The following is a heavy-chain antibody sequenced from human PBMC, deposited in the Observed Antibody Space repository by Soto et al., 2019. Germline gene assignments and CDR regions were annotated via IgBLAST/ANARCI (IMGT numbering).Heavy chain of an antibody. CDR2: IYHSGST. D-gene: IGHD2-2*02. CDR3: ARLGFCPGTSCYTFDS. V-gene: IGHV4-4*02. J-gene: IGHJ4*02. Sequence: PSETLSLTCAVSGGSISSSNWWSWVRQPPGKGLEWIGEIYHSGSTNYNPSLKSRLTISVDKSKNQFSLKLTSVTASDTAVYYCARLGFCPGTSCYTFDSWGQGTLVTVSS. CDR1: GGSISSSNW.